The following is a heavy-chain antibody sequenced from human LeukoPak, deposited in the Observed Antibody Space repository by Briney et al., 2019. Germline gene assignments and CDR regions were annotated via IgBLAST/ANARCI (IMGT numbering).Heavy chain of an antibody. D-gene: IGHD5-12*01. CDR2: IYHNGNT. J-gene: IGHJ4*02. Sequence: SETLSLTCAVSGGSISTNNWWGWVRQPPGTGLEWIGEIYHNGNTNYSPSLKSRLTMSVDKSKNQFSLNLSSVTAADTAVYYCARGPSVAAHLDYWGQGTPVTVTS. CDR1: GGSISTNNW. CDR3: ARGPSVAAHLDY. V-gene: IGHV4-4*02.